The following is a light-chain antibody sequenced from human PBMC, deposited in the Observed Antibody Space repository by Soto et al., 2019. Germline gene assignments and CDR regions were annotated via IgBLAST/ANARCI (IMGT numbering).Light chain of an antibody. CDR3: QSYDSCASGSKVV. Sequence: QSVLTQPPSVSGSPGQRVTISCTGSSSNIGAGYDVHWYQQLPGTAPKLVIYGNRNRPSGVPDRFSGSKSGTSASLAITGLQAEDEDDDYCQSYDSCASGSKVVFGGGTKGTVL. J-gene: IGLJ2*01. V-gene: IGLV1-40*01. CDR1: SSNIGAGYD. CDR2: GNR.